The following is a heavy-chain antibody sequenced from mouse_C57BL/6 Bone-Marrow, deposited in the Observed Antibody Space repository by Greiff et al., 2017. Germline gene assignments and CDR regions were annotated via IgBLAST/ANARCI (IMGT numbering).Heavy chain of an antibody. D-gene: IGHD2-4*01. V-gene: IGHV1-62-2*01. CDR3: ARHERYYDYEGYFDY. Sequence: VQLQQSGAELVKPGASVKLSCKASGYIFTEYTIHWVKQRSGQGLEWIGWFYPGSGSIKYNERFKDKATLPADKSSNTAYMELSRLTSEDSAVYFCARHERYYDYEGYFDYWGQGTTLTVSS. CDR1: GYIFTEYT. J-gene: IGHJ2*01. CDR2: FYPGSGSI.